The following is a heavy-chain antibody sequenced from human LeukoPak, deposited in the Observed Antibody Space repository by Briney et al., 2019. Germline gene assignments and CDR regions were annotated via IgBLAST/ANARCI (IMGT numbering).Heavy chain of an antibody. D-gene: IGHD3-10*01. CDR2: IYTSGST. Sequence: SETLSLTCTVSGGSISSYYWSWIRQPAGKGLEWIGRIYTSGSTDYNPSLKSRVTMSVDTSKNQFSLKLSSVAAADTAVYYCARDLIVPVGLTGSGSYSTDYWGQGTLVTVSS. J-gene: IGHJ4*02. CDR3: ARDLIVPVGLTGSGSYSTDY. CDR1: GGSISSYY. V-gene: IGHV4-4*07.